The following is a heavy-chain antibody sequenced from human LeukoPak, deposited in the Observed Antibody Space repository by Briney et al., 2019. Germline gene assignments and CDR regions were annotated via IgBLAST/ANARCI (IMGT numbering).Heavy chain of an antibody. J-gene: IGHJ4*02. CDR3: ARASPYYYDSSGYPNYYFDY. D-gene: IGHD3-22*01. Sequence: ASVKVSCKASGYTFTSYGISWVRQAPGQGLEWMGWISAYNGNTNYARKLQGRVTMTTDTSTSTAYMELRSLRSDDTAVYYCARASPYYYDSSGYPNYYFDYWGQGTLVTVSS. V-gene: IGHV1-18*01. CDR1: GYTFTSYG. CDR2: ISAYNGNT.